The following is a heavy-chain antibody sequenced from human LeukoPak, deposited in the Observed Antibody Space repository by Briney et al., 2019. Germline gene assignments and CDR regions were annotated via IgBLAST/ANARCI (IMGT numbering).Heavy chain of an antibody. Sequence: ASVKVSCKASGYTFTSYGISWVRQAPGQGLEWMGWISAYNGNTNYAQKLQGRVTMTTDTSTSTAYMELRSLRSDDTAVYYCARTGDYVWGSYRQDFDYWGQGTLVTVSS. CDR2: ISAYNGNT. CDR1: GYTFTSYG. J-gene: IGHJ4*02. V-gene: IGHV1-18*01. CDR3: ARTGDYVWGSYRQDFDY. D-gene: IGHD3-16*02.